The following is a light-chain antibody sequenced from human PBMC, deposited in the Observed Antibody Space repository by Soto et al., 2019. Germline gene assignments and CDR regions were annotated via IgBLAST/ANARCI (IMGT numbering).Light chain of an antibody. CDR2: LNGDGSH. CDR1: SGHSSYA. V-gene: IGLV4-69*01. CDR3: QSWGTGRDRV. Sequence: QSVLTQSPSASASLGASVKLTCTLSSGHSSYAIAWHQQQPEKGPRYLMKLNGDGSHSKGDGIPDRFSGSSSGAERYLTISSLQSDDEADYCCQSWGTGRDRVFGGGTKLTVL. J-gene: IGLJ3*02.